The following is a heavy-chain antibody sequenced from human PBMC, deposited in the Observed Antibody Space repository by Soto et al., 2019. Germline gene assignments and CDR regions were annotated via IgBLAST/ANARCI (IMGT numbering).Heavy chain of an antibody. V-gene: IGHV3-7*04. D-gene: IGHD6-6*01. Sequence: GGSLRLSCAASGFTFSNYWMTWVRQAPGKRLEWVANINQDGTEIYYVDSVKGRFTISRDNAKNSLFLQMNSLRAEDTAVYYCARAIAARDYWGQGTLVTVSS. J-gene: IGHJ4*02. CDR3: ARAIAARDY. CDR1: GFTFSNYW. CDR2: INQDGTEI.